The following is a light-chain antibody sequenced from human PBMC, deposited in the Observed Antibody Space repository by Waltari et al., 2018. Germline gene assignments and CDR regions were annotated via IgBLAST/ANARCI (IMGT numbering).Light chain of an antibody. J-gene: IGLJ1*01. CDR1: ELPRKY. CDR2: EDP. CDR3: YSSDSTGLRV. V-gene: IGLV3-10*01. Sequence: SYELTQTPSVSVSPGQTARITCSGHELPRKYACWFQQKSGQAPRLVIYEDPKRPSGIPERFSGSSSGTVATWTITGAQVDDEADYYCYSSDSTGLRVFGGGTTVVVL.